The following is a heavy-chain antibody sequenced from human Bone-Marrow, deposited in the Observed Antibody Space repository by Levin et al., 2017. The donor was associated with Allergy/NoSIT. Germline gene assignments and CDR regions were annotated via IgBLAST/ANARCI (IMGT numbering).Heavy chain of an antibody. J-gene: IGHJ4*02. CDR2: MNPNTGDR. D-gene: IGHD2-21*01. Sequence: PGESLKISCKSSGYDFFAYDINWVRQAPGQGLEWMGWMNPNTGDRRYAQTLHGRVTMTRDTSISTAYLELNSLIFEDTAVYYCARGSCGYCDGDDCKGFDYWGQGGLVAVSS. CDR1: GYDFFAYD. CDR3: ARGSCGYCDGDDCKGFDY. V-gene: IGHV1-8*01.